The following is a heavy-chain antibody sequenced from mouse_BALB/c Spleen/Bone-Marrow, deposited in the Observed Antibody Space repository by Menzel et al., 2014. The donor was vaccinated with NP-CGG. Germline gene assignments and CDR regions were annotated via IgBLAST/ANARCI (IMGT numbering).Heavy chain of an antibody. CDR2: IYPGNIST. D-gene: IGHD3-3*01. J-gene: IGHJ4*01. Sequence: VQLQQSGPELMKPGASVRISCKASGYTFTSFYIHWVEQRPGQGLQWIGWIYPGNISTKYNEKFKDKATLTADKSSSTAYMQLSSLTSEYSAVYFCAREGGTNCAMDYWGQGTSDTVSS. CDR3: AREGGTNCAMDY. V-gene: IGHV1S56*01. CDR1: GYTFTSFY.